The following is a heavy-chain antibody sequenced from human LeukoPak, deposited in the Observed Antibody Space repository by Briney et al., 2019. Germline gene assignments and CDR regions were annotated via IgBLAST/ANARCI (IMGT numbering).Heavy chain of an antibody. J-gene: IGHJ6*02. CDR2: TIPIFGTA. D-gene: IGHD2-2*02. V-gene: IGHV1-69*01. CDR3: ARKANDCSSTSCYRGGGYYYYGMDV. CDR1: GATFSSYA. Sequence: GASVKVSCKASGATFSSYAISWVRQAPGQGLEWMGGTIPIFGTANYAQKFQGRVTITADESTSTAYMELSSLRSEDTAVYYCARKANDCSSTSCYRGGGYYYYGMDVWGQGTTVTVSS.